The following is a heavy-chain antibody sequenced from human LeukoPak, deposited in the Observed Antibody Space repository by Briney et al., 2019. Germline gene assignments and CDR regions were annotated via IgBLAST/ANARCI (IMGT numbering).Heavy chain of an antibody. V-gene: IGHV3-74*01. J-gene: IGHJ4*02. CDR2: ISTDGTST. CDR3: TRDSYSGSYGY. CDR1: GVTFSRYW. Sequence: QPGGSLRLSCAASGVTFSRYWMHWVRQAPGKGPVLVSRISTDGTSTTYADSVKGRFTISRDNAKNTLYLQMNSLRADDTAVYYCTRDSYSGSYGYWGQGTLVTVSS. D-gene: IGHD1-26*01.